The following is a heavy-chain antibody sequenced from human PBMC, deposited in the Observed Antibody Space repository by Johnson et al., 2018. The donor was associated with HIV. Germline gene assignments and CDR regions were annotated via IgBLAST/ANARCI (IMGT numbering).Heavy chain of an antibody. J-gene: IGHJ3*02. CDR1: GFTFNNVW. CDR3: AKDLETGDDYVWGSYQLGAFDI. V-gene: IGHV3-30*14. Sequence: QVQLVESGGGLVKPGGSLRLSCAASGFTFNNVWMHWVRQAPGKGLEWVAVMSYDGSDKYYADSVKGRFTISRDNSKNTLYLQMNSLRAEDMAVYYCAKDLETGDDYVWGSYQLGAFDIWGQGTMVTVSS. D-gene: IGHD3-16*02. CDR2: MSYDGSDK.